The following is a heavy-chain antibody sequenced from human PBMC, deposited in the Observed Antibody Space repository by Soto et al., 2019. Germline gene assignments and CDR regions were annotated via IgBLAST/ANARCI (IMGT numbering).Heavy chain of an antibody. CDR2: IYYSGST. V-gene: IGHV4-30-4*01. J-gene: IGHJ4*02. CDR3: ARAGADYLGGDFDY. Sequence: SETLSLTCTVSGGSISSGDYYWSWIRQPPGKGLEWIGYIYYSGSTYYNPSLKSRVTISVDTSKNQFSLKLSSVTAADTAVYYCARAGADYLGGDFDYWGQGTLVTVSS. D-gene: IGHD6-13*01. CDR1: GGSISSGDYY.